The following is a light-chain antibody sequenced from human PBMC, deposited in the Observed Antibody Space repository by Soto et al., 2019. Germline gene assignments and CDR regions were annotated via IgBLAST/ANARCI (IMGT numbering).Light chain of an antibody. CDR3: QSWGSGPWV. CDR2: VNSDGSH. Sequence: QLVLTQSPSASASLGASVELTCTVSSGYNSYAIAWHQQQPEKGPRYLMKVNSDGSHTKGDGIPERFSGSSSGAERHLTISSLQSEDEADYYCQSWGSGPWVFGGGTKLTVL. V-gene: IGLV4-69*01. J-gene: IGLJ3*02. CDR1: SGYNSYA.